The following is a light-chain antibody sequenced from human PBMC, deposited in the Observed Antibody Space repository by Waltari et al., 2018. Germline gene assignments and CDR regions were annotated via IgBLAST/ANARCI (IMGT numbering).Light chain of an antibody. J-gene: IGLJ2*01. V-gene: IGLV2-11*01. CDR1: SSDIGAFDF. CDR2: DVN. CDR3: CSYAGADTSVL. Sequence: QSALTQPRSVSGSPGQSVTISCTGTSSDIGAFDFVSWYHQYPGQAPKLMIYDVNKRPPWGPDRFSASKSGNTASLTISGLLNEDEADYYCCSYAGADTSVLFGGGTTVTVL.